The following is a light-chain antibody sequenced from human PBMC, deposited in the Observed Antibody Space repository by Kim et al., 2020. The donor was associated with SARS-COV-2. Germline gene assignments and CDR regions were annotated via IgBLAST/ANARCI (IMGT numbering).Light chain of an antibody. CDR3: QTWGAGIRV. V-gene: IGLV4-69*02. J-gene: IGLJ2*01. CDR1: SGHSSYG. CDR2: LITDGSH. Sequence: SVKLTCTLSSGHSSYGIAWHQQQPEKGPRYLMKLITDGSHSKGDGIPDRFSGSLSGAERYLTISSLQSEDEADYYCQTWGAGIRVFGGGTQLTVL.